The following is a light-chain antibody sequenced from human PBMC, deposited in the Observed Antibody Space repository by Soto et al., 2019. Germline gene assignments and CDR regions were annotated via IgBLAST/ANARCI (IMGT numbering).Light chain of an antibody. CDR2: AAS. CDR1: QGISGY. Sequence: DIQMTQSPSSLSASLGDRVTITCRASQGISGYLAWCQQKPGKVPKLLIYAASTLQAGVPSRFSGSGSGTDFTLTISSLQPEDVATYYCQKYNSAPLTFGGGTKVEIK. V-gene: IGKV1-27*01. J-gene: IGKJ4*01. CDR3: QKYNSAPLT.